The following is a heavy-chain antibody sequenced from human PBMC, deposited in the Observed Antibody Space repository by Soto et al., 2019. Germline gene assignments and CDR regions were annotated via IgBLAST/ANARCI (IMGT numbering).Heavy chain of an antibody. Sequence: ETLSLTCAIYVGSFSGFYWSGIRQPPGKGLEWIGEINDSGTTNYNPSLKSRVTISADTSKTHFSLRLTSVAAADTAVYYCARETSQNVYSHYGMDVWGQGTTVTVS. CDR3: ARETSQNVYSHYGMDV. CDR1: VGSFSGFY. V-gene: IGHV4-34*01. CDR2: INDSGTT. J-gene: IGHJ6*02.